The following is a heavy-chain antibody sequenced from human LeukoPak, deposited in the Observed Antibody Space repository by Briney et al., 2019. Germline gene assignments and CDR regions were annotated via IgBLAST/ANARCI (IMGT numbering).Heavy chain of an antibody. Sequence: HPGGSLRLSCGASGFAVSTNYLSWVRQAPGKGREWVSVIYSDGSTYYTDSVKGRFTISRDNSKNTLYLQMNSLRPEDTAVYYCARDQRSESYYPWGWFDPWGQGTLVTVSS. J-gene: IGHJ5*02. D-gene: IGHD1-26*01. CDR2: IYSDGST. CDR3: ARDQRSESYYPWGWFDP. CDR1: GFAVSTNY. V-gene: IGHV3-66*02.